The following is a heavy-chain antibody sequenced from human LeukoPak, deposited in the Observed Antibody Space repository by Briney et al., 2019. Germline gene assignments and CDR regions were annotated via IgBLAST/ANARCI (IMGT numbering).Heavy chain of an antibody. CDR1: GGSISRYY. CDR3: ASRRDGPKLGP. Sequence: PSETLSLTCTVSGGSISRYYWSWIRQPPGKGLEWIGEINHSGSTNYNPSLKSRVTISVDTSKNQFSLKLSSVTAADTAVYYCASRRDGPKLGPWGQGTLVTVSS. D-gene: IGHD3-16*01. V-gene: IGHV4-34*01. CDR2: INHSGST. J-gene: IGHJ5*02.